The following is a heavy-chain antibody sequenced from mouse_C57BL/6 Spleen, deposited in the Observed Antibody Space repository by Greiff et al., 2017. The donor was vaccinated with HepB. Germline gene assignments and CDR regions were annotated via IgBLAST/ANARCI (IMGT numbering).Heavy chain of an antibody. D-gene: IGHD2-4*01. Sequence: EVQVVESGGGLVKPGGSLKLSCAASGFTFSDYGMHWVRQAPEKGLEWVAYISSGSSTIYYADTVKGRFTISRDNAKNTLFLQMTSLRSEDTAMYYCARDDYEGWLAYWGQGTLVTVSA. CDR2: ISSGSSTI. V-gene: IGHV5-17*01. CDR1: GFTFSDYG. J-gene: IGHJ3*01. CDR3: ARDDYEGWLAY.